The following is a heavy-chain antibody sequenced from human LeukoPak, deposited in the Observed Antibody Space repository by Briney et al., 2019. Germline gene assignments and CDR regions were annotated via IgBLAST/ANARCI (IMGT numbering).Heavy chain of an antibody. CDR1: GFTFSSYS. CDR2: IGASGGST. V-gene: IGHV3-23*01. D-gene: IGHD2-2*01. Sequence: GGSLRLSCAASGFTFSSYSMNWVRQAPGKGLEWVSTIGASGGSTYYADSVKGRFTISRDNSKNTLYLQVNSLRAEDTALYYCAKRGARVPATHYFEYWGQGTLVTVSS. CDR3: AKRGARVPATHYFEY. J-gene: IGHJ4*02.